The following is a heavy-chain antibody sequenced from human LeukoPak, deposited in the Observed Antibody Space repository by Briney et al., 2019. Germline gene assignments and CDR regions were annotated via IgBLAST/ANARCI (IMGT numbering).Heavy chain of an antibody. V-gene: IGHV3-7*01. J-gene: IGHJ4*02. CDR3: ARESGVTWWNFVDY. CDR1: GFTLTSYW. CDR2: IKQDGSDK. Sequence: GGSLRLSCAASGFTLTSYWMSWVRQAPGKGLEWVANIKQDGSDKYYVDSVKGRFTISRDNAKNSLYLQMNSLRAEDTAVYYCARESGVTWWNFVDYWGQGALVTVSS. D-gene: IGHD1-7*01.